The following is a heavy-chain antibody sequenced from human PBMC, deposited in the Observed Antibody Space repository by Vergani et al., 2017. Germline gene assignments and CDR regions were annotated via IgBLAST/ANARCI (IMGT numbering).Heavy chain of an antibody. CDR1: GYTLTELS. Sequence: QVQLVQSGAEVKKPGASVKVSCKVSGYTLTELSMHWVRQAPGKGLEWMGGFDPEDGETIYAQKFQGRVTMTEDTATDTAYMELSSLRSEDTAMYYCATRFGRRDSSGYYRSYYYYYGMDVWGQGTTVTVSS. V-gene: IGHV1-24*01. J-gene: IGHJ6*02. CDR3: ATRFGRRDSSGYYRSYYYYYGMDV. CDR2: FDPEDGET. D-gene: IGHD3-22*01.